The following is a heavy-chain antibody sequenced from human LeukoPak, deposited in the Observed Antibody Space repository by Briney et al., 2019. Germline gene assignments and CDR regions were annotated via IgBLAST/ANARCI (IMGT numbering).Heavy chain of an antibody. CDR1: GGSISSYY. Sequence: SETLSLTCTVSGGSISSYYWSWIRQPAGKGLEWIGRIYTSGSTNYNPSLKSRVTMSVDTSKNQFSLKLSSVTAADTAVYYCARDRVRGGNNWFDPWGQGTLVTVSS. J-gene: IGHJ5*02. D-gene: IGHD3-10*01. CDR2: IYTSGST. V-gene: IGHV4-4*07. CDR3: ARDRVRGGNNWFDP.